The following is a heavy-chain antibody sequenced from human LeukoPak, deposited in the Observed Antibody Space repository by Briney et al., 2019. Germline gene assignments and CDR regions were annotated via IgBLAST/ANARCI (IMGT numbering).Heavy chain of an antibody. CDR2: LYSGDTT. CDR3: TSSPPTGTTWYFDL. Sequence: GGSLRLSCAASGFTVSSTYMSWVRQAPGKGLEWVSALYSGDTTYYANSVKGRFTISRDNSKNMLYLQMNSLRAEDTGVYYCTSSPPTGTTWYFDLWGRGTLVTVSS. D-gene: IGHD1-7*01. V-gene: IGHV3-66*01. J-gene: IGHJ2*01. CDR1: GFTVSSTY.